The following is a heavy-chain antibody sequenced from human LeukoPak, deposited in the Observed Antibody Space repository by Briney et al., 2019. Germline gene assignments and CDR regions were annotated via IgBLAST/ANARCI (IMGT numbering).Heavy chain of an antibody. J-gene: IGHJ1*01. Sequence: GGSLRLSCAASGFTFDNYAMNWVRQVPGKGLEWITLISWNSGTIGYADSVKGRFTISRDNANNFLYLQMNSLRAEDTALYYCARAYKDRSLAGKKEFFQHWGQGTLVTVSS. V-gene: IGHV3-9*01. D-gene: IGHD6-19*01. CDR3: ARAYKDRSLAGKKEFFQH. CDR2: ISWNSGTI. CDR1: GFTFDNYA.